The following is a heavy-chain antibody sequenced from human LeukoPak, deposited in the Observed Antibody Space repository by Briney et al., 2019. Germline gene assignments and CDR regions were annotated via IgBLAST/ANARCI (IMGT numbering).Heavy chain of an antibody. CDR2: INHSGST. D-gene: IGHD3-3*01. CDR1: GGSFSGYY. CDR3: ARGPPLPPYDFWSGKVLSY. V-gene: IGHV4-34*01. J-gene: IGHJ4*02. Sequence: KPSETLSLTCAVYGGSFSGYYWSWIRQPPGKGLEWIGEINHSGSTNYNPSLKSRVTISVDTSKNQFSLKLSSVTAADTAVYYCARGPPLPPYDFWSGKVLSYWGQGTLVTVSS.